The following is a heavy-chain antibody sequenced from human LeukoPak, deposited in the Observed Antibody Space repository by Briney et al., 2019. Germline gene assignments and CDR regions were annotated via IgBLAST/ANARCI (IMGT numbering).Heavy chain of an antibody. D-gene: IGHD1-26*01. J-gene: IGHJ4*02. CDR3: WRDPVEWELLLDY. V-gene: IGHV3-7*01. CDR1: GFTFSNYW. CDR2: MNIDGSEK. Sequence: GWSLRLSCAASGFTFSNYWMGWVGQAPGKRLEGVANMNIDGSEKYYADSVKGRFSISRDNARNSVYLQIAILRVEDTAVYYWWRDPVEWELLLDYWGQGTLVTVSS.